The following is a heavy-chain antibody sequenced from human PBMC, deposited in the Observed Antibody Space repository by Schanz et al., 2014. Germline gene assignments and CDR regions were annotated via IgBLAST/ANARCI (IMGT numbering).Heavy chain of an antibody. V-gene: IGHV3-NL1*01. CDR1: KFTFSGYG. CDR2: INTSGGSR. D-gene: IGHD6-13*01. Sequence: QVQLVESGGGVVQPGGSLTLSCAASKFTFSGYGMHWVRQAPGKGLEWVSGINTSGGSRYYAESVKGRFTISRDNSKNLVVLQMNSLRVDDTAVYYCTKEDATALWYFEHWGQGTLVTVSS. J-gene: IGHJ4*02. CDR3: TKEDATALWYFEH.